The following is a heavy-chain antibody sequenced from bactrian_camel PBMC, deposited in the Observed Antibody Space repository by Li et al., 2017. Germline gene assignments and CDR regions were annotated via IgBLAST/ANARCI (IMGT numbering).Heavy chain of an antibody. CDR2: IYTDHGTP. CDR1: GCTYIRWC. V-gene: IGHV3S40*01. J-gene: IGHJ4*01. Sequence: VQLVESGGGLVQPGGSLRLSCEISGCTYIRWCMAWFRQAPGKEREGVASIYTDHGTPRCADSVKGRFTISQDDAKHTVHLQMDNLRPEDTAMYYCSARRLHRHSFCYDLSRQDDNDWGQGTQVTVS. D-gene: IGHD3*01. CDR3: SARRLHRHSFCYDLSRQDDND.